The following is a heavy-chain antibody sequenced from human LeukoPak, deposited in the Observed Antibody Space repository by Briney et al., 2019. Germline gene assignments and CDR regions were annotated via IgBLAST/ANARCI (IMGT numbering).Heavy chain of an antibody. V-gene: IGHV3-30*04. CDR2: ISYDGSNK. D-gene: IGHD1-26*01. J-gene: IGHJ4*02. CDR1: GFTFSSYA. CDR3: ARDGVLLLSYHYFDY. Sequence: GSLRLSCAASGFTFSSYAMHWVRQAPGKGLEWVAVISYDGSNKYYADSVKGRFTISRDNSKNTLYLQMNSLRAEDTAVYYCARDGVLLLSYHYFDYWGQGTLVTVSS.